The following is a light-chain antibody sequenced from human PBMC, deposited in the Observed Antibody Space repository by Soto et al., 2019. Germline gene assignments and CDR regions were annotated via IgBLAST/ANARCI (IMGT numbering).Light chain of an antibody. CDR1: GGSIASNY. V-gene: IGLV6-57*02. CDR2: EDN. J-gene: IGLJ3*02. Sequence: NFMLTQPHSVSESPGKTVTISCTGSGGSIASNYVQWYQQRPGSAPTTVIYEDNQRPSGVPDRFSGSIDSSSNSASLTISGLKTEDEADYYCQSYDSSKWVFGGGTKLTVL. CDR3: QSYDSSKWV.